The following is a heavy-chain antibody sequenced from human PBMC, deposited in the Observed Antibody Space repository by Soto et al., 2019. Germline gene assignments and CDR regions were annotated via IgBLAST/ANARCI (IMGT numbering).Heavy chain of an antibody. CDR2: MYHSGST. Sequence: QVQLRESGPGLVKPSGTLSLNCAVSGGSISSTNWWTWVRQSPGKGLEWIGEMYHSGSTTYNPSLRGRVTMSVDKSNNQFSLQLRHVTAADTAVYYCATLPPRIQLAVLPIPIWGRGTLVTVSA. J-gene: IGHJ4*02. CDR3: ATLPPRIQLAVLPIPI. V-gene: IGHV4-4*02. CDR1: GGSISSTNW. D-gene: IGHD1-1*01.